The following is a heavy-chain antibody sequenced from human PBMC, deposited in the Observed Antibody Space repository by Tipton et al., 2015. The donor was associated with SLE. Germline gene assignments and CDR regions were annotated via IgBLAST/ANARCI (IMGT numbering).Heavy chain of an antibody. Sequence: GSLRLSCAASGFAFSNYWMSWVRQAPGKGLEWVANIKQEGSEKYYVDSVKGRITISRDNAKNSLYLQMNSLRAEDTAVYYCARGEAYCGGDCPFDYWGQGTLVIVSS. J-gene: IGHJ4*02. V-gene: IGHV3-7*01. CDR1: GFAFSNYW. CDR2: IKQEGSEK. D-gene: IGHD2-21*01. CDR3: ARGEAYCGGDCPFDY.